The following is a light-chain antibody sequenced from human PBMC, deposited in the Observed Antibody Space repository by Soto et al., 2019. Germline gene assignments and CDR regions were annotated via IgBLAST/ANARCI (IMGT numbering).Light chain of an antibody. CDR2: EGS. CDR1: SSDVGSYNL. Sequence: QSALTQPASVSGSPGQSITISCTGTSSDVGSYNLVSWYQQHPGKAPKLMIYEGSKRPSGVSNRFSGSKSGNTASLTISGLQAEDEADYYCVAWDDSLNGHAVFGGGTKLTVL. CDR3: VAWDDSLNGHAV. V-gene: IGLV2-23*01. J-gene: IGLJ2*01.